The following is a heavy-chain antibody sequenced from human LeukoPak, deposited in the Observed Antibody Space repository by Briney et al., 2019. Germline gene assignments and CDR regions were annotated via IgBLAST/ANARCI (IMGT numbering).Heavy chain of an antibody. Sequence: PSETLSLACSVSGDSISLSFYYWGWIRQPPGKALEWIGSVYYSGTTSYNPSLKSRVTISVDMSRNQFSLKLGSVTAAGTAVYYCARVFGGSDFNYYYYYIDVWGKGTTVTISS. V-gene: IGHV4-39*07. J-gene: IGHJ6*03. CDR3: ARVFGGSDFNYYYYYIDV. D-gene: IGHD5-12*01. CDR2: VYYSGTT. CDR1: GDSISLSFYY.